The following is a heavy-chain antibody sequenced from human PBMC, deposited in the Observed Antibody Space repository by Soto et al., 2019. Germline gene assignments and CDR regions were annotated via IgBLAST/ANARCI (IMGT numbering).Heavy chain of an antibody. V-gene: IGHV3-21*01. CDR2: ISSSSSYI. D-gene: IGHD1-26*01. Sequence: PGGSLRLSCAASGFTFSSYSMNWVRQAPGKGLEWVSSISSSSSYIYYADSVKGRFTISRDNAKNSLYLQMNSLRAEDTAVYYCTRDPSTTNDAFDIWGQGTMVTVSS. CDR1: GFTFSSYS. CDR3: TRDPSTTNDAFDI. J-gene: IGHJ3*02.